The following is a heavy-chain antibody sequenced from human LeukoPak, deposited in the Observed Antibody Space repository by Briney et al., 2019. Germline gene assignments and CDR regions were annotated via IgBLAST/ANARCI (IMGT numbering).Heavy chain of an antibody. CDR1: GGSISSYY. D-gene: IGHD3-3*01. Sequence: PSETLPLTCTVSGGSISSYYWSWIRQPPGKGLEWIGYIYYSGSTNYNPSLKSRVTISVDTSKNQFSLKLSSVTAADTAVYYCARARIDYDFWSGYFDYWGQGTLVTVSS. CDR3: ARARIDYDFWSGYFDY. CDR2: IYYSGST. V-gene: IGHV4-59*01. J-gene: IGHJ4*02.